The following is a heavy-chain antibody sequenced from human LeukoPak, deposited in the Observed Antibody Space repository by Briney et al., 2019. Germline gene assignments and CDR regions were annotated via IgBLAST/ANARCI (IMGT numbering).Heavy chain of an antibody. CDR3: GKGAQRGFDYSNSLEY. Sequence: PGSSLTLSCAASKFTFSQYRMHWVRQAPGKGLQWVAVIWSDGTNQYYADSVKALFTIPRDNSNNTVYLQMNSLRADDTGVYYCGKGAQRGFDYSNSLEYWGQGELVIVSS. CDR2: IWSDGTNQ. CDR1: KFTFSQYR. V-gene: IGHV3-33*03. J-gene: IGHJ4*02. D-gene: IGHD4-11*01.